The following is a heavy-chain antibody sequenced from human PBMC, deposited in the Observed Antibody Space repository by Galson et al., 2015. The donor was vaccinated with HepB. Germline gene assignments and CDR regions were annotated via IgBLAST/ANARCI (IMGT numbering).Heavy chain of an antibody. V-gene: IGHV3-21*01. Sequence: SLRLSCAASGFTFSSYSMNWVRQAPGKGLEWVSSISSSSSYTYYADSVKGRFTISRDNAKNSLYLQMNSLRAEDTAVYYCARCRRSSYPFDYWGQGTLVTVSS. J-gene: IGHJ4*02. CDR1: GFTFSSYS. CDR2: ISSSSSYT. D-gene: IGHD6-13*01. CDR3: ARCRRSSYPFDY.